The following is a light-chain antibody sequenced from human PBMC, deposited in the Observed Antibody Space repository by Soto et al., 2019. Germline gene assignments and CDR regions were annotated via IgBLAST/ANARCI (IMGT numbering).Light chain of an antibody. V-gene: IGKV3-15*01. J-gene: IGKJ1*01. CDR3: QQYANWWA. CDR2: GAS. Sequence: EIVMTQPPATLSVSPGERATLSCRASQSIGGSLAWYQQKPGQAPSLLVYGASNRATGVPARFSGSGSGTDFTLTISSLQSEDFAVYYCQQYANWWAFGQGTKVEIK. CDR1: QSIGGS.